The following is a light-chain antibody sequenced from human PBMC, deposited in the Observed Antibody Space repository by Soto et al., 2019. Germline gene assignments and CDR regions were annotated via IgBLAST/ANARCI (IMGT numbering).Light chain of an antibody. CDR2: DVT. J-gene: IGLJ1*01. V-gene: IGLV2-14*01. Sequence: QSALTQPASVSGSPGQSITISCTGTSSDVGGSNYVSWYQQHPGKAPKLMIYDVTNRPSGVSNRFSGSKSGNTASLTISGLQAEDEADYYCGSYTSRDTLYVFGTGTQLTVL. CDR3: GSYTSRDTLYV. CDR1: SSDVGGSNY.